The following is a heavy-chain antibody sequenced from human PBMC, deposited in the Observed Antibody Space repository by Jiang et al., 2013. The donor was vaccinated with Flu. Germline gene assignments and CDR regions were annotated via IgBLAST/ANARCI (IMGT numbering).Heavy chain of an antibody. CDR2: IYPGDSDT. Sequence: GAEVKKPGESLKISCKGSGYSFTSYWIGWVRQMPGKGLEWMGIIYPGDSDTRYSPSFQGQVTISADKSISTAYLQWSSLKASDTAMYYCARQGCSSTSCYTDYFDYWDQGTLVTVSS. CDR3: ARQGCSSTSCYTDYFDY. CDR1: GYSFTSYW. J-gene: IGHJ4*02. V-gene: IGHV5-51*01. D-gene: IGHD2-2*02.